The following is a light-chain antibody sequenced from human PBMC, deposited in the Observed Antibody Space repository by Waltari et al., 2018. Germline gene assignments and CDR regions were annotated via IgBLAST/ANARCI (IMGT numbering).Light chain of an antibody. CDR2: SNN. Sequence: SVLTQPPSASATHGQRVPISCSGSSSNIGCNIENRYQLLPGTSPKLLIYSNNQRPSGVPDRFSGSKSGTSASLAISGLQSEDEATYYCAAWDDSLNGLIFGGGTKLTVL. CDR3: AAWDDSLNGLI. J-gene: IGLJ2*01. CDR1: SSNIGCNI. V-gene: IGLV1-44*01.